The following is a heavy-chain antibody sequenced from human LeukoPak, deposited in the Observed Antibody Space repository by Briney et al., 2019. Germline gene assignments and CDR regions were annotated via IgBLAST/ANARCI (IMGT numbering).Heavy chain of an antibody. Sequence: SETLSLTCTVSGDSISSGSYYWSWIRQPAGERLEWIGRIYSSGRTHYSPSLKSRVAISVDTSKNRFSLRLSSVTAADTAVYYCARDLGGSYSSETWFDPWGQGTLVTVSS. J-gene: IGHJ5*02. D-gene: IGHD1-26*01. CDR1: GDSISSGSYY. CDR3: ARDLGGSYSSETWFDP. V-gene: IGHV4-61*02. CDR2: IYSSGRT.